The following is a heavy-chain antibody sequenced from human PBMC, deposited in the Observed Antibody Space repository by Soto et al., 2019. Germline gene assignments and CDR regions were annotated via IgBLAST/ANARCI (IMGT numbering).Heavy chain of an antibody. CDR2: ISYDGSSK. CDR3: ARDGADEKWQRRYFFDF. J-gene: IGHJ4*02. D-gene: IGHD5-12*01. CDR1: GFTFNSFA. Sequence: QVHLVESGGGVVQPGRSLRLSCAASGFTFNSFAMHWVRQAPGKGLQWVALISYDGSSKYYADSVKGRFTISRDNSKNTLHLQMNSLRPEDTAVYYCARDGADEKWQRRYFFDFWGLGTLVTVSS. V-gene: IGHV3-30*04.